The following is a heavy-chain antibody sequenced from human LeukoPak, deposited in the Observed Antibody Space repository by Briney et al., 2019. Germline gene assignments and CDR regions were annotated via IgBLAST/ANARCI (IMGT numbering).Heavy chain of an antibody. CDR3: ARVGIAVAGSFDY. D-gene: IGHD6-19*01. Sequence: GGSLRLSCAASGFTFSSYAMHWVRQAPGKGLEWVAVISYGGSNKYYADSVKGRFTISRDNSKNTPYLQMNSLRAEDTAVYYCARVGIAVAGSFDYWGQGTLVTVSS. CDR2: ISYGGSNK. V-gene: IGHV3-30*04. CDR1: GFTFSSYA. J-gene: IGHJ4*02.